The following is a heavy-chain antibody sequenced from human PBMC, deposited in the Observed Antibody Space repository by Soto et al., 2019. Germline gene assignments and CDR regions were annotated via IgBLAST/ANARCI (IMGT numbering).Heavy chain of an antibody. J-gene: IGHJ5*02. Sequence: QVQLVPSGAAVKKPGASVKVSCRASGYNFRAYYLHWVRQAPGAGLEWMGSIIPNNGDTHYAPRFQGRISLTTDTSLNTAYMEIDGLTIDDTAIYFCARAADMRNTPAWIDPWGQGALVTVSS. CDR3: ARAADMRNTPAWIDP. CDR1: GYNFRAYY. V-gene: IGHV1-2*02. CDR2: IIPNNGDT. D-gene: IGHD2-2*01.